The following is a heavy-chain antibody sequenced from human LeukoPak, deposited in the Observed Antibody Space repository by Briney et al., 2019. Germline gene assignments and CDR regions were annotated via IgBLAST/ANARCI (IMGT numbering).Heavy chain of an antibody. CDR1: EFVFSDYY. CDR2: ISSGGDTK. Sequence: GGSLRLSCAASEFVFSDYYMSWFRQAPGKGLEWVSYISSGGDTKYYADSVKGRFTISRDNSKNTLYLQMNSLRAEDTAVYYCAKALYSGYGGKCFDYWGQGTLVTVSS. J-gene: IGHJ4*02. D-gene: IGHD5-12*01. CDR3: AKALYSGYGGKCFDY. V-gene: IGHV3-11*01.